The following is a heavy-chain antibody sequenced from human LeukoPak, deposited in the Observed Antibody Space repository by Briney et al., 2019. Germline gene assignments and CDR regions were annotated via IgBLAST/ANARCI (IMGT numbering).Heavy chain of an antibody. Sequence: GGSLRLSCAASGFTFSNYRMSWVRQAPGRGLEWVANIKQDGSVKYYVDSVKGRFTISRDDSRNTLYLQMTSLRAEDTAVYYCARGQSVGWEIGVCDFWGQGSLVTVAS. J-gene: IGHJ4*02. V-gene: IGHV3-7*01. CDR3: ARGQSVGWEIGVCDF. CDR1: GFTFSNYR. CDR2: IKQDGSVK. D-gene: IGHD1-26*01.